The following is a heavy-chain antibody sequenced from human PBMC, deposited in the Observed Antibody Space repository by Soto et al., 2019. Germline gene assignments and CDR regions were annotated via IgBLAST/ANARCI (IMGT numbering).Heavy chain of an antibody. V-gene: IGHV4-59*08. CDR3: ARGTRYCTNGICYEEIYWMDV. J-gene: IGHJ6*04. CDR1: GGSISNFY. Sequence: PSETLSLTCTVSGGSISNFYWSWIRQPPGKGLEWIGYVYYTGSTSYNPSLKRRVTFSADSSRGQFSLRLNSVTAADTAVYYCARGTRYCTNGICYEEIYWMDVWGTGTTVTVSS. D-gene: IGHD2-8*01. CDR2: VYYTGST.